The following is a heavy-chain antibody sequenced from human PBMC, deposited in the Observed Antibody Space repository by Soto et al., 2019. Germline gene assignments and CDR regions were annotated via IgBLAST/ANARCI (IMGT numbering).Heavy chain of an antibody. J-gene: IGHJ4*02. V-gene: IGHV3-33*01. Sequence: PGGSLRLSCAASGFTFSSYGMHWVRQAPGKGLEWVAVIWYDGSNKYYADSVKGRFTISRDNSKNTLYLQMNSLRAEDTAVYYCARDRVAVAGSEGLDYWGQGTLVTVSS. CDR2: IWYDGSNK. D-gene: IGHD6-19*01. CDR3: ARDRVAVAGSEGLDY. CDR1: GFTFSSYG.